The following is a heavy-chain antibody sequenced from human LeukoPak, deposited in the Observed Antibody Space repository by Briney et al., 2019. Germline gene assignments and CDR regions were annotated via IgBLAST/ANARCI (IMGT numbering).Heavy chain of an antibody. CDR1: GYSLTSYW. CDR2: IDPSDSYT. Sequence: GESLRISCKGSGYSLTSYWISWVRQMPGKGLEWMGRIDPSDSYTNYSPSFQGHVTISADKSISTAYLQWSSLKASDTAMYYCARGGAVERYCSSTSCYWVDAFDIWGQGTMVTVSS. J-gene: IGHJ3*02. CDR3: ARGGAVERYCSSTSCYWVDAFDI. D-gene: IGHD2-2*01. V-gene: IGHV5-10-1*01.